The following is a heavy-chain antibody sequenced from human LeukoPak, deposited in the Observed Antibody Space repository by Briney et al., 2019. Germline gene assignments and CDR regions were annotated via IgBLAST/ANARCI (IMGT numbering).Heavy chain of an antibody. CDR1: GGSFSGYY. CDR3: ARGLPRYCSSTSCYVAEYPHWFDP. D-gene: IGHD2-2*01. CDR2: INHSGST. J-gene: IGHJ5*02. V-gene: IGHV4-34*01. Sequence: SETLSLTCAVYGGSFSGYYWSWIRQPPGKGLEWIGEINHSGSTNYNPSLKSRVTISVDTSKNQFSLKLSSVTAADTAVYYCARGLPRYCSSTSCYVAEYPHWFDPWGQGTLVTVSS.